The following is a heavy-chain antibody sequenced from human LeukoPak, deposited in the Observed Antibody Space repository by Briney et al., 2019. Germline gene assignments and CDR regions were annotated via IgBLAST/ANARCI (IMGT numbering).Heavy chain of an antibody. V-gene: IGHV3-30*04. D-gene: IGHD3-22*01. CDR3: ARGGYDSSGYYGQLDY. CDR1: GFTFSNSP. CDR2: ISYDGSNK. J-gene: IGHJ4*02. Sequence: GGSLRLSCAASGFTFSNSPMHWVRQAPGEGLEWVSLISYDGSNKYYADSVKGRFTISRDNSKNTLYLQMDSLRAEDTAVYYCARGGYDSSGYYGQLDYWGQGTLVTVSS.